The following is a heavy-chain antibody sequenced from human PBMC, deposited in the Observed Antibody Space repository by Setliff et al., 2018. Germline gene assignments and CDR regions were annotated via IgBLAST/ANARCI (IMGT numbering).Heavy chain of an antibody. CDR1: GYTSTTNA. Sequence: ASVKVSCKASGYTSTTNALHWVRQAPGQSLEWMGWITAGNGDTKYSQKFQGRVTITRDTSASTFYMELSSLRSDDTAVYYCAISSLSICSGGTCPNAFDIWGQGTMVTVSS. V-gene: IGHV1-3*01. CDR3: AISSLSICSGGTCPNAFDI. D-gene: IGHD2-15*01. J-gene: IGHJ3*02. CDR2: ITAGNGDT.